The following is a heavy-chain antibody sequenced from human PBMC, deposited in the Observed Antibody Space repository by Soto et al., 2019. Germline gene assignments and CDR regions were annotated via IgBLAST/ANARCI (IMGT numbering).Heavy chain of an antibody. J-gene: IGHJ4*02. V-gene: IGHV3-11*01. CDR3: ARDPRVVDRTY. CDR2: ISSRGSTI. CDR1: GFTFSDYY. D-gene: IGHD2-2*01. Sequence: QVQLVESGGGLVKPGGSLRLACAASGFTFSDYYMTWIRQSPGKGLEWVSYISSRGSTIYYADSVKGRFTISRDNAKNSLYLQMISLRAEDTALYYCARDPRVVDRTYWGQVTLVTVSS.